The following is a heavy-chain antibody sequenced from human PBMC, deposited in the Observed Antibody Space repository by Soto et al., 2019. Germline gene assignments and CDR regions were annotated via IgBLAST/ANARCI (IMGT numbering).Heavy chain of an antibody. Sequence: PGGSLRLSCAASGFTFSSYGMHWVRQAPGKGLEWVSVISYAGSNKYYADSVKGRFTISRDNSKNTLYLQMNSLRAEDTAVYYCAKEGVRLLLPNDAFDIWGQGTMVTVSS. CDR1: GFTFSSYG. D-gene: IGHD2-15*01. J-gene: IGHJ3*02. V-gene: IGHV3-30*18. CDR2: ISYAGSNK. CDR3: AKEGVRLLLPNDAFDI.